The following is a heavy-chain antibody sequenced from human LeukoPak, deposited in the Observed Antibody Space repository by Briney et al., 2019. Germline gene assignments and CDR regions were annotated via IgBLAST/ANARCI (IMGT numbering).Heavy chain of an antibody. CDR2: ISPIFGTA. D-gene: IGHD2-2*03. V-gene: IGHV1-69*13. CDR3: AREWIDVGAAFDI. CDR1: GGTFSSYA. Sequence: SVKVSCKASGGTFSSYAISWVRQAPGQGLEWMGGISPIFGTANYAQKFQGRVTITADESTSTAYMELSSLRSEDMAVYYCAREWIDVGAAFDIWGQGTMVTVSS. J-gene: IGHJ3*02.